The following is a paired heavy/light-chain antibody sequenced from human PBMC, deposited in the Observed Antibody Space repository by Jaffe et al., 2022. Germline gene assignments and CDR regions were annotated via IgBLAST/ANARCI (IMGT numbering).Light chain of an antibody. J-gene: IGKJ2*01. CDR2: AAS. CDR1: QSISSY. CDR3: QQSYSTPPPT. V-gene: IGKV1-39*01. Sequence: DIQMTQSPSSLSASVGDRVTITCRASQSISSYLNWYQQKPGKAPKLLIYAASSLQSGVPSRFSGSGSGTDFTLTISSLQPEDFATYYCQQSYSTPPPTFGQGTKLEIK.
Heavy chain of an antibody. J-gene: IGHJ5*02. CDR1: GYTFTSYD. CDR2: MNPNSGNT. CDR3: ARKTTYYDILTGYLGGPGIPYNWFDP. D-gene: IGHD3-9*01. Sequence: QVQLVQSGAEVKKPGASVKVSCKASGYTFTSYDINWVRQATGQGLEWMGWMNPNSGNTGYAQKFQGRVTMTRNTSISTAYMELSSLRSEDTAVYYCARKTTYYDILTGYLGGPGIPYNWFDPWGQGTLVTVSS. V-gene: IGHV1-8*01.